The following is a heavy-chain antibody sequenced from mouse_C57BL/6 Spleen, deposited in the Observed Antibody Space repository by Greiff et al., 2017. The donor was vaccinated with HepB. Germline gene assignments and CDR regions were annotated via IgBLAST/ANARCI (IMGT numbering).Heavy chain of an antibody. CDR2: ISYDGSN. V-gene: IGHV3-6*01. CDR1: GYSITSGYY. J-gene: IGHJ2*01. D-gene: IGHD4-1*01. Sequence: ESGPGLVKPSQSLSLTCSVTGYSITSGYYWNWIRQFPGNKLEWMGYISYDGSNNYNPSLKNRISITRDTSKNQFFLKLNSVPTEDTATYYCARRLAGTHFDYWGQGTTLTVSS. CDR3: ARRLAGTHFDY.